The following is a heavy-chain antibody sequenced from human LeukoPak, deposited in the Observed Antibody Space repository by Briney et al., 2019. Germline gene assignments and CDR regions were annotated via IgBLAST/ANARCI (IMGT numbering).Heavy chain of an antibody. J-gene: IGHJ4*02. CDR1: GFTFSSYA. Sequence: GGSLRLSCVASGFTFSSYAMSWVRQAPGKGLEWVSVIVGSGGGTYYADSVKGRFTISRDNSKNTLYLQMNSLRAEDTAIYYCARRGYYYDSSAYSYFDYWGQGTLVTVSS. CDR3: ARRGYYYDSSAYSYFDY. CDR2: IVGSGGGT. V-gene: IGHV3-23*01. D-gene: IGHD3-22*01.